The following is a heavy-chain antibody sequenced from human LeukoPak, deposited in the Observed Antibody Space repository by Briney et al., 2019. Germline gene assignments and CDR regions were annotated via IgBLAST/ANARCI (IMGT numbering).Heavy chain of an antibody. CDR1: GLTFSGYN. CDR2: ISSSTTYI. V-gene: IGHV3-21*04. CDR3: ARNFGGGDSSGPYY. D-gene: IGHD3-22*01. Sequence: GGSLRLSCAASGLTFSGYNMNWVRQAPGKGLEWVSSISSSTTYIYYADSVKGRFTISRDNAKNSLYLQMNSLRAEDTAFYYCARNFGGGDSSGPYYWGQGTLVTVSS. J-gene: IGHJ4*02.